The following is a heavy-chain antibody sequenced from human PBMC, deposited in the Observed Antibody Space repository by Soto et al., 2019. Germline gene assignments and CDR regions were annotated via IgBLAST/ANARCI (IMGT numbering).Heavy chain of an antibody. J-gene: IGHJ3*02. V-gene: IGHV3-30-3*01. CDR2: ISYDGSNK. Sequence: GESLKISCAASGFTFSSYAMHWVRQAPGKGLEWVAVISYDGSNKYYADSVKGRFTISRDNSKNTLYLQMNSLRAEDTAVYYCARDMYYYGRVTGSYRGAFDIWGQGTMVTVSS. CDR3: ARDMYYYGRVTGSYRGAFDI. D-gene: IGHD3-10*01. CDR1: GFTFSSYA.